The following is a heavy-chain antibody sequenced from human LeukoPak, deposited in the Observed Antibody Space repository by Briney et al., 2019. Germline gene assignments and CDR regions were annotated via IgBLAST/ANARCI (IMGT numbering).Heavy chain of an antibody. CDR3: AREDVVVPAATNRGYYYYYMDV. D-gene: IGHD2-2*01. J-gene: IGHJ6*03. CDR2: IIPIFGTA. V-gene: IGHV1-69*05. Sequence: HWASVKVSCKASGYTFTSYGISWVRQAPGQGLEWMGGIIPIFGTANYAQKFQGRVTITTDESTSTAYMELSSLRSEDTAVYYCAREDVVVPAATNRGYYYYYMDVWGKGTTVTVSS. CDR1: GYTFTSYG.